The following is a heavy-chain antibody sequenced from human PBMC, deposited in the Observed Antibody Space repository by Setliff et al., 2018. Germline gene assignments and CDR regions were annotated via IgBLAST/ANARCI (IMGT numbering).Heavy chain of an antibody. CDR2: IYYSGST. D-gene: IGHD3-3*01. CDR1: GGSISSHY. Sequence: ETLSLTCTVSGGSISSHYWSWIRQPPGKGLEWIGYIYYSGSTNYNPSLKSRVTISVDTSKNQFSLKLSSVTAADTAVYYCARDQDDFWSGLYYWGQGTLVTVSS. CDR3: ARDQDDFWSGLYY. J-gene: IGHJ4*02. V-gene: IGHV4-59*11.